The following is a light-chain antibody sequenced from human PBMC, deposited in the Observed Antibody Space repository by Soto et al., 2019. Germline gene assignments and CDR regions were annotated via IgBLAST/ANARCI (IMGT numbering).Light chain of an antibody. CDR3: SSYTTTSTLEV. CDR1: SSDVGGYNY. Sequence: QSALTQPASVPGSPGQSITISCTGTSSDVGGYNYVSWYQQHPGKAPKLMIYEVSNRPSGVSNRFSGSKSGNTASLTISGLQAEDEAEYYCSSYTTTSTLEVFGTGTKVTVL. J-gene: IGLJ1*01. CDR2: EVS. V-gene: IGLV2-14*01.